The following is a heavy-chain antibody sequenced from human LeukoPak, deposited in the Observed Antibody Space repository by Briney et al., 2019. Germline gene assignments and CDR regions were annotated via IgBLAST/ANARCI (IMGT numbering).Heavy chain of an antibody. CDR1: GFTISHYS. CDR3: ASVVVVPASMYYFDS. CDR2: ISNSSSYI. J-gene: IGHJ4*02. Sequence: GGSLRLSCAVSGFTISHYSMNWVRQAPGKGLEWVSSISNSSSYIYYSDSVQGRFTISRDNAKNSLYLQMNSLSAEDTAVYYCASVVVVPASMYYFDSWGLGTLVTVSS. V-gene: IGHV3-21*01. D-gene: IGHD2-2*01.